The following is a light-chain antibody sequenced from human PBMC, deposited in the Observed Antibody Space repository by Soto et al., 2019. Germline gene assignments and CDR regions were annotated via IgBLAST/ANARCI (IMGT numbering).Light chain of an antibody. J-gene: IGKJ4*01. Sequence: VLTQSPARLSLSPGERATLSCRAGQSVSDYLAWYQQKPGQPPRLLFFDASNRATGVTDRFSAGGSGTDFTLIISSLEPEDFAVYYCQQRVNWPPTFGGGTKVEI. CDR3: QQRVNWPPT. CDR1: QSVSDY. CDR2: DAS. V-gene: IGKV3-11*01.